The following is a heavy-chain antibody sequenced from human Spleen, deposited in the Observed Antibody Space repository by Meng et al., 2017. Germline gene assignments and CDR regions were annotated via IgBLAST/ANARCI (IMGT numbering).Heavy chain of an antibody. Sequence: QVQLGQSGAEVKKPGASVKVSCEASGYTFTRYAMNWVRQAPGQGLEWMGWINTNTGNPTYAQGFTGRFVFSLDTSVSTAYLQISSLKAEDTAFYYCARGSGYGDSWLALDPWGQGTLVTVSS. J-gene: IGHJ5*02. CDR1: GYTFTRYA. CDR3: ARGSGYGDSWLALDP. CDR2: INTNTGNP. D-gene: IGHD4-17*01. V-gene: IGHV7-4-1*02.